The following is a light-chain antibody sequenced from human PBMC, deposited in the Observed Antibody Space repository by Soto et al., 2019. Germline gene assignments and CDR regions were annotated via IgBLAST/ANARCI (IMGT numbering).Light chain of an antibody. Sequence: EIVLTQSRSTLSLSTGERATLSCRASQSVSRYLAWYQHKPGQAPRLLIYDTSNRATGIPARFSGSGSGTDFTLTISSLEPEDFAVYYCQQRSNWPPTFCQGSNVDIK. CDR3: QQRSNWPPT. J-gene: IGKJ1*01. CDR2: DTS. CDR1: QSVSRY. V-gene: IGKV3-11*01.